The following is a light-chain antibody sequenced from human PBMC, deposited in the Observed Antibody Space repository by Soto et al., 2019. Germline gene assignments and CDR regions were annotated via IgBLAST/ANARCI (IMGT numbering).Light chain of an antibody. CDR1: QSVTGAN. CDR2: DAV. J-gene: IGKJ2*01. CDR3: HQYGSSLGT. V-gene: IGKV3-20*01. Sequence: IVLTQSPVTLCLSPGEGATLSCTSSQSVTGANSAWYQQRAGQAPRLLIYDAVRRATGIPDRFSGSGSGTDFTLTISRLEPEDFAVYYCHQYGSSLGTFGQGTKVDIK.